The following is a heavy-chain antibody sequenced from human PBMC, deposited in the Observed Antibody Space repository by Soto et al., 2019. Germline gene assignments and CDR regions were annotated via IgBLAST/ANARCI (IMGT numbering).Heavy chain of an antibody. V-gene: IGHV3-33*01. J-gene: IGHJ3*02. CDR3: ARDQQAFDI. D-gene: IGHD6-13*01. CDR1: GFTFSSYG. CDR2: IWYDGSNK. Sequence: QVQLVESGGGVVQPGRSLRLSCAASGFTFSSYGMHWVRQAPGKGLEWVAVIWYDGSNKYYADSVKGRFTISRDNSKNTLYLQLNSLRAEDTAVYYCARDQQAFDISGQGTMVTVSS.